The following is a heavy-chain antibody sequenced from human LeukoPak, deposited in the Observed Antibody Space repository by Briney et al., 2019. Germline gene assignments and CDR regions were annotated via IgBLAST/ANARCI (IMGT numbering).Heavy chain of an antibody. CDR2: IYTDGST. V-gene: IGHV3-53*01. D-gene: IGHD3-10*01. Sequence: GGSLRLSCAASGFIVSSNYMSWVRQAPGKGLEWVSIIYTDGSTDCADSVKGRLTISRDNSKNTLYLQMNSPRAEDTAMYYCTRVYGSGSSLGFRFDPWGQGTLVTVSS. J-gene: IGHJ5*02. CDR1: GFIVSSNY. CDR3: TRVYGSGSSLGFRFDP.